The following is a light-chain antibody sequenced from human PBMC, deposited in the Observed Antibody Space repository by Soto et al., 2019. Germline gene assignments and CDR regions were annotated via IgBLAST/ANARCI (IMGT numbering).Light chain of an antibody. V-gene: IGKV1-39*01. CDR3: QQSFSIPRT. CDR2: ASS. J-gene: IGKJ1*01. CDR1: QSITSY. Sequence: DIQMTQSPSSLSASVGDSVTITCRASQSITSYLNWYQQKPGRAPKLLIYASSTLKSGVPSRFSGSGSGTDFTLTINNQQPEDFATYYCQQSFSIPRTFGQGTNVEIK.